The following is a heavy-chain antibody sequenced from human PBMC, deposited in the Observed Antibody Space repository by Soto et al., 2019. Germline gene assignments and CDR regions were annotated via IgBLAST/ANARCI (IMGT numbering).Heavy chain of an antibody. Sequence: QVQLVQSGAEVKKPGSSVKVSCKAPGGTFSTHAISWVQQAPGQGLEWMGGVIPIFGTPKYAQKFQGRVTITADESTSTGYMELRSLRSEDTAVYYCARSQGGSSSLDIYYYYYYGMDVWGQGTTVTVSS. V-gene: IGHV1-69*01. CDR2: VIPIFGTP. D-gene: IGHD2-15*01. J-gene: IGHJ6*02. CDR1: GGTFSTHA. CDR3: ARSQGGSSSLDIYYYYYYGMDV.